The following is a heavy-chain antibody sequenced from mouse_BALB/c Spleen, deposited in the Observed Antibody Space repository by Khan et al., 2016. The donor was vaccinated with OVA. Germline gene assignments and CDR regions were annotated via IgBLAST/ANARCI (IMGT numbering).Heavy chain of an antibody. Sequence: EVELVESGGGLVQPGGSRKLSCAASGFTFIVYGMAWVRQTPGKGLEWIAFISSVVYSIYYVDNVTGRFILSSENAKNTLYLEMRSLRSDDTAMYCCARGGVAYWGQGSLVTVSA. CDR3: ARGGVAY. CDR1: GFTFIVYG. CDR2: ISSVVYSI. J-gene: IGHJ3*01. V-gene: IGHV5-15*02.